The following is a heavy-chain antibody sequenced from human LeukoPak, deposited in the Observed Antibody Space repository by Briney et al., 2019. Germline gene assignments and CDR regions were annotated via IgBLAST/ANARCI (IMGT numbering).Heavy chain of an antibody. D-gene: IGHD4-17*01. Sequence: SSETLSLTCTVSGGSISSYYWSWIRQPPGKGLEWIGYIYYSGSTNYNPSLKSRVTISVDTSKNQFSLKLSSVTAADTAVYYCARDSPLWTTVTTVDAFDIWGQGTMVTVSS. CDR2: IYYSGST. J-gene: IGHJ3*02. CDR1: GGSISSYY. CDR3: ARDSPLWTTVTTVDAFDI. V-gene: IGHV4-59*01.